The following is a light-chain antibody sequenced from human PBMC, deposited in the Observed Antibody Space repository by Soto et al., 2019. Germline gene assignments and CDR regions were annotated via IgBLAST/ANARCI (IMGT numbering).Light chain of an antibody. CDR1: QSVSNW. Sequence: DIQMTQSPSTLSASVGERVTITCRASQSVSNWLAWYQQKPGKAPKLLIYDVSSLKSGVPSRFRGSGPGTEFILTISSLQPDDCATYYCQQFDSYSWTFGQGTKVDIK. CDR2: DVS. J-gene: IGKJ1*01. V-gene: IGKV1-5*01. CDR3: QQFDSYSWT.